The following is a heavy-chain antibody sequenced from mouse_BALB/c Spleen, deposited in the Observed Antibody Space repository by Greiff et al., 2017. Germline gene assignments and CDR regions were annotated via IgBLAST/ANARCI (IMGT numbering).Heavy chain of an antibody. V-gene: IGHV5-9-4*01. Sequence: EVKLMESGGGLVKPGGSLKLSCAASGFTFSSYAMSWVRQSPEKRLEWVAEISSGGSYTYYPDTVTGRFTISRDNAKNTLYLEMSSLRSEDTAMYYCARYGSSHFDYWGQGTTLTGSS. CDR1: GFTFSSYA. CDR3: ARYGSSHFDY. J-gene: IGHJ2*01. CDR2: ISSGGSYT. D-gene: IGHD1-1*01.